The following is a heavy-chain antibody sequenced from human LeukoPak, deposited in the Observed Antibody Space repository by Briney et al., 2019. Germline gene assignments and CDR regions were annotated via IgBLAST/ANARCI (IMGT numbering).Heavy chain of an antibody. Sequence: PSETLSLTCTVSGGSISSSSYYWGWIRQPPGKGLEWIGSIYYSGSTYYNPSLKSRVTISVDTSKNQFSLKLSSVTAADTAVYYCARVGGLGPRGLLGLGGYNWFDPWGQGTLVTVSS. D-gene: IGHD4-17*01. J-gene: IGHJ5*02. CDR2: IYYSGST. CDR3: ARVGGLGPRGLLGLGGYNWFDP. CDR1: GGSISSSSYY. V-gene: IGHV4-39*07.